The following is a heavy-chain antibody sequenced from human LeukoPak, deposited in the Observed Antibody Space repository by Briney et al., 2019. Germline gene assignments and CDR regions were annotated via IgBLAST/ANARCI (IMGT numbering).Heavy chain of an antibody. J-gene: IGHJ4*02. Sequence: GGSLRLSCKASGFTFSNYAMSWVRQAPGKGLEWVSAISGSGISTYYAESLKTRFTISRDNSKNTLYLQMNSLRVEDTAVYYCVREGYFVFDFWGQGALVTVSS. CDR2: ISGSGIST. CDR3: VREGYFVFDF. V-gene: IGHV3-23*01. D-gene: IGHD2-21*01. CDR1: GFTFSNYA.